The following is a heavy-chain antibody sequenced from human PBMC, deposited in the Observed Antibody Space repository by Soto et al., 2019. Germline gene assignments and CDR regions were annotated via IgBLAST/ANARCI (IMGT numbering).Heavy chain of an antibody. CDR3: ARLGGIVDTGTWIQ. J-gene: IGHJ4*02. D-gene: IGHD1-26*01. CDR1: GYRFSTYW. CDR2: IYPGDSDT. V-gene: IGHV5-51*01. Sequence: LGESLKISCKASGYRFSTYWIGWVRQRPGKGPEWMAIIYPGDSDTRENPSFQGQVTIPADKSSNTVHLQWRSLKASDTAIYYCARLGGIVDTGTWIQWGQGTPVTVSS.